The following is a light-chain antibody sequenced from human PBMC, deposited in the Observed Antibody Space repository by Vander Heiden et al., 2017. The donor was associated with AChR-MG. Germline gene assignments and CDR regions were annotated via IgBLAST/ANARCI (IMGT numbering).Light chain of an antibody. CDR2: NTQ. J-gene: IGLJ3*02. CDR3: VLYMGSGIRV. V-gene: IGLV8-61*01. Sequence: QPVVTQEPSFSVPPGGTVTLTCGLTSGSVSTINYPTWCPQTPGQAPSTRSYNTQIRSSGGPDRVAGSIRGNKAAPTITGAQADDDSDDDWVLYMGSGIRVCGGGTKLTVL. CDR1: SGSVSTINY.